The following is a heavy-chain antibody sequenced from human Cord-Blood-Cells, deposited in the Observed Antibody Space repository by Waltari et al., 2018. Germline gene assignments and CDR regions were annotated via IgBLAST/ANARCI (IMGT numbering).Heavy chain of an antibody. Sequence: QVQLVQSGAEVKKPGASVKVSCKASGYTFTSYGISWVRQAPGQGLEWMGWISANNGNTNYAQKLQGRVTMTKDKSTSTAYMELRSLRSDDTAVYYCARDSRDWNYYYYYGMDVWGQGTTVTVSS. CDR3: ARDSRDWNYYYYYGMDV. J-gene: IGHJ6*02. V-gene: IGHV1-18*01. D-gene: IGHD1-1*01. CDR1: GYTFTSYG. CDR2: ISANNGNT.